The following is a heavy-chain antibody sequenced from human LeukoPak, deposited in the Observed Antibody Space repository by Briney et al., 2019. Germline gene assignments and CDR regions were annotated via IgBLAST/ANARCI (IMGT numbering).Heavy chain of an antibody. Sequence: GRSLRLSCAASGFTFDDYAMHWVRQAPGKGLEWVSGISWNSGSIGYADSVKGRFTISRDNAKNSLYLQMNSLRAEGTALYYCAKVRSSGWYPNYFDYWGQGTLVTVSS. V-gene: IGHV3-9*01. CDR2: ISWNSGSI. CDR3: AKVRSSGWYPNYFDY. CDR1: GFTFDDYA. J-gene: IGHJ4*02. D-gene: IGHD6-19*01.